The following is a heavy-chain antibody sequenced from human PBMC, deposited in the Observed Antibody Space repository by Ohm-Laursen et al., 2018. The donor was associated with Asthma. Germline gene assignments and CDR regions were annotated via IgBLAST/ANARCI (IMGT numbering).Heavy chain of an antibody. D-gene: IGHD3-10*01. J-gene: IGHJ2*01. Sequence: SQTLSLTCAVSGGSISSGGYYWSWIRQHPGKGLEWIGYIYYSGSTYYNPSLKSRVTISGDMSKNQFSLKVSSVTAADTAVYYCARRNELLRSYWYFDLWGRGTLVTVSS. CDR2: IYYSGST. CDR1: GGSISSGGYY. CDR3: ARRNELLRSYWYFDL. V-gene: IGHV4-31*11.